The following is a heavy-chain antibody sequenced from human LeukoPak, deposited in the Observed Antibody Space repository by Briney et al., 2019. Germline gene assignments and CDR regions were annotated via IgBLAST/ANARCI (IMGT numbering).Heavy chain of an antibody. Sequence: PSETLSLTCTVSDGSISSYYWSWIRQPPGRGLEWIGYIYYSGSTNYNPSLKSRVTISVDTSKNQLSLKLSSVTAADTAVYYCARHGGSGSYYVNFQHWGQGTLVTVSS. J-gene: IGHJ1*01. D-gene: IGHD1-26*01. CDR2: IYYSGST. CDR3: ARHGGSGSYYVNFQH. CDR1: DGSISSYY. V-gene: IGHV4-59*08.